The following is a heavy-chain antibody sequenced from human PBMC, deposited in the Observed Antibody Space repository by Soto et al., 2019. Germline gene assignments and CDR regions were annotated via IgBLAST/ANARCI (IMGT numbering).Heavy chain of an antibody. CDR1: GFSLSTSGVG. J-gene: IGHJ4*02. CDR3: AHRSAAVYYFDY. CDR2: IYWDDDK. V-gene: IGHV2-5*02. Sequence: QITLKESGPTLVKPTQTLTLTCTFSGFSLSTSGVGVGWIRQPPGKALEWLALIYWDDDKRYSPSLKSRLTITKETSKNPVVLTMTNMDPVDTATYYCAHRSAAVYYFDYWGQGTLVTVSS.